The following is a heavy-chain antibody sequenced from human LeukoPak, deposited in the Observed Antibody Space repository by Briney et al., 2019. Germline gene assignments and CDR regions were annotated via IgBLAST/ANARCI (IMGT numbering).Heavy chain of an antibody. CDR1: GFTFSSYA. V-gene: IGHV3-7*01. D-gene: IGHD6-19*01. CDR2: IKHDGSEK. CDR3: ASGVAGTLDY. Sequence: GGSLRLSCAASGFTFSSYAMSWVRQAPGKGLEWVANIKHDGSEKYYVDSVKGRFTISRDNAKNSLYLQMNSLRAEDTTVYYCASGVAGTLDYWGQGTLVTVSS. J-gene: IGHJ4*02.